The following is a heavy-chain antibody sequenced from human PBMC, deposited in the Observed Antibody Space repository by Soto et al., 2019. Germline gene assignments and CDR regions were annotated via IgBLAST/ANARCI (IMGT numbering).Heavy chain of an antibody. J-gene: IGHJ5*02. CDR3: ARGSYYDSSGYYGP. D-gene: IGHD3-22*01. CDR1: GGSISSGGYY. V-gene: IGHV4-31*03. Sequence: QVQLQESGPGLVKPSQTLSLTCTVSGGSISSGGYYWSWIRQHPGKGLEWIGYIYYSGSTYYNPAHETRVTLSVDTSKNRFALKLSCVNAADTAVYYCARGSYYDSSGYYGPWGQGTLVTVSS. CDR2: IYYSGST.